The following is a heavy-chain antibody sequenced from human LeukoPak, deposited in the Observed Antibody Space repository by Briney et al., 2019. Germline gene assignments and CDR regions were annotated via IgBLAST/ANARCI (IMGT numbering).Heavy chain of an antibody. CDR2: IWYDGSNQ. D-gene: IGHD2-15*01. V-gene: IGHV3-33*01. Sequence: PGGSLTLSWAASAFTFSSYAMHWVRQAPGNVLDWVAAIWYDGSNQNYADSVKGRFTISRDNSTNTIYVQMNSLRAEDTAVYYCTRFNMYPGGTSWYLDYWGQGTLVTVSS. CDR3: TRFNMYPGGTSWYLDY. J-gene: IGHJ4*02. CDR1: AFTFSSYA.